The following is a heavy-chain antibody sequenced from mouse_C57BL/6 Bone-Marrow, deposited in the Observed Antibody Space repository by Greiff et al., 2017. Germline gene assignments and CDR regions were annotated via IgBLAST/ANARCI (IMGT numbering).Heavy chain of an antibody. CDR1: GFTFSSYG. CDR2: ISSGGSYT. CDR3: ALTGSYWYFGV. D-gene: IGHD4-1*01. V-gene: IGHV5-6*01. Sequence: DVQLVESGGDLVKPGGSLTLSCAASGFTFSSYGMSWVRQTPDKRLEWVATISSGGSYTYYPDSVTGRFTISSDNAKNTLYLQMSSLNAEDTAMYCCALTGSYWYFGVWGTGTTVTVSS. J-gene: IGHJ1*03.